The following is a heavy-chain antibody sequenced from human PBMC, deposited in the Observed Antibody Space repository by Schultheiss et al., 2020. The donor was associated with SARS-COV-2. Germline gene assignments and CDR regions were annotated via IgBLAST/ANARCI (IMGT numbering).Heavy chain of an antibody. CDR2: ISSSSSYI. CDR3: AKDWGSGHYYGMDV. D-gene: IGHD7-27*01. Sequence: GGSLRLSCAASGFTFSSYSMNWVRQAPGKGLEWVSSISSSSSYIYYADSVKGRFTISRDNAKNSLYLQMNSLRAEDTAVYYCAKDWGSGHYYGMDVWGQGTTVTVSS. CDR1: GFTFSSYS. V-gene: IGHV3-21*01. J-gene: IGHJ6*02.